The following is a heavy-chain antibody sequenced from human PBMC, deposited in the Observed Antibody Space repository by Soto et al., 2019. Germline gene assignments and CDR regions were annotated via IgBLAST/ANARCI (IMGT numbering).Heavy chain of an antibody. CDR1: GFTFSSYW. D-gene: IGHD1-1*01. CDR3: ARDFWNVLFDY. V-gene: IGHV3-7*03. J-gene: IGHJ4*02. Sequence: GGSLGLSCAASGFTFSSYWMSWVRQAPGKGLEWVANIKQDGSEKYYVDSVKGRFTISRDNAKNSLYLQMNSLRAEDTAVYYCARDFWNVLFDYWGQGTLVTVSS. CDR2: IKQDGSEK.